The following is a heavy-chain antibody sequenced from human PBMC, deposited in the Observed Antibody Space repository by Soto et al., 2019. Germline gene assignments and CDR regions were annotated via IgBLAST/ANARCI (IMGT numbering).Heavy chain of an antibody. CDR3: ARDSSGYFDY. CDR2: IYYSGST. V-gene: IGHV4-31*03. J-gene: IGHJ4*02. CDR1: GASVSCGGSY. Sequence: QVQLQESGPGLVKPSQTLSLTCTVSGASVSCGGSYWSWIRQHPGKGLEWIGYIYYSGSTYYNPSLKSRVTISIDTSKNQFSLKLSSVTAADSAVYYCARDSSGYFDYWGQGTLVTVSS.